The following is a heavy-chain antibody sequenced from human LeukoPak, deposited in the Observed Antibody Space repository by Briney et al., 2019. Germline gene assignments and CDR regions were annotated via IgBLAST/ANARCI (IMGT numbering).Heavy chain of an antibody. D-gene: IGHD3-22*01. J-gene: IGHJ4*02. Sequence: GGSLRLSCAASGFTFSSYGMHWVRQAPGKGLEWVAFIRYDGSNKYYADSVKGRFTISRDNSKNTLYLQMNSLRAEDTAVYYCAKIHPYYYDSSGYDLHWGQGTLVTVSS. CDR2: IRYDGSNK. V-gene: IGHV3-30*02. CDR3: AKIHPYYYDSSGYDLH. CDR1: GFTFSSYG.